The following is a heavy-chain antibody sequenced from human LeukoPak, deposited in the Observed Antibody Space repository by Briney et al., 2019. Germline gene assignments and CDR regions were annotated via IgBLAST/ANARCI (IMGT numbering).Heavy chain of an antibody. Sequence: LGESLKISCKGSGYSFTSYWIGWVRQMPGKGLEWMGIIYPGDSDTRYSPSFQGQVTISADKSISTAYLQWSSLKASDTAMYYCARSITMVRGVMELWGQGTLVTVSS. V-gene: IGHV5-51*01. CDR3: ARSITMVRGVMEL. D-gene: IGHD3-10*01. J-gene: IGHJ4*02. CDR1: GYSFTSYW. CDR2: IYPGDSDT.